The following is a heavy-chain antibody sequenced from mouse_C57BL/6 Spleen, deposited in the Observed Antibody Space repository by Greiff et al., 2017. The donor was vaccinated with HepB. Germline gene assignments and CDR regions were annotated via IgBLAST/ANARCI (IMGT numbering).Heavy chain of an antibody. J-gene: IGHJ2*01. D-gene: IGHD2-5*01. CDR1: GFTFSSYA. V-gene: IGHV5-4*01. CDR2: ISDGGSYT. CDR3: ARDSNYGNFDY. Sequence: EVMLVESGGGLVKPGGSLKLSCAASGFTFSSYAMSWVRQTPEKRLEWVATISDGGSYTYYPDNVKGRFTISRDNAKNNLYLQMSHLKSEDTAMYYCARDSNYGNFDYWGQGTTLTVSS.